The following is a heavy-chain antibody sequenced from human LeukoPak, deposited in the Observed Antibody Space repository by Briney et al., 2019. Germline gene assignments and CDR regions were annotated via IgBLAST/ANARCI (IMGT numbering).Heavy chain of an antibody. CDR1: GGSISSYS. CDR3: ARHRRGWAAADFDY. Sequence: EPSETLSLTCTVSGGSISSYSWSWIRQPPGKGLEWIGYIYYSGSTNYNPSLKSRVTISVDTSKNQFSLKLSSVTAADTAVYYCARHRRGWAAADFDYWGQGTLVTVSS. J-gene: IGHJ4*02. V-gene: IGHV4-59*08. CDR2: IYYSGST. D-gene: IGHD6-13*01.